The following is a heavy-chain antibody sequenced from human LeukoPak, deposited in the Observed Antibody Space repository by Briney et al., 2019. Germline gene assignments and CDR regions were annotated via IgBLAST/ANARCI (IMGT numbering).Heavy chain of an antibody. CDR3: ARSHLWFGELLYFDY. CDR1: GFTFSSYW. D-gene: IGHD3-10*01. V-gene: IGHV3-7*01. J-gene: IGHJ4*02. Sequence: PGGSLRLSCAASGFTFSSYWMSWVRQAPGKGLEWVANIKQDGSEKYYVDSVKGRFTISRDNAKNSLYLQMNSLRAEDTAVYYCARSHLWFGELLYFDYWGQGTLVTVSS. CDR2: IKQDGSEK.